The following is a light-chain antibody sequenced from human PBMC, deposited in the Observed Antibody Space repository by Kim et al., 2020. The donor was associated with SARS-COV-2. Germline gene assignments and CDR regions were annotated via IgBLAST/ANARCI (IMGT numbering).Light chain of an antibody. CDR2: GHS. J-gene: IGLJ3*02. Sequence: VTISCTGSSSNIGAGYDVHWYQQLPGTAPKLLIYGHSNRPSGVPDRFSGSKSGTSASLAITGLQAEDEADYYCQSYDSSLSGFWVFGGGTKLTVL. V-gene: IGLV1-40*01. CDR1: SSNIGAGYD. CDR3: QSYDSSLSGFWV.